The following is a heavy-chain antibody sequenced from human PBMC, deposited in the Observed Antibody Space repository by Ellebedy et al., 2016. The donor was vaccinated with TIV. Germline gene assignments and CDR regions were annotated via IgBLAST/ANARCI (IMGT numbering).Heavy chain of an antibody. CDR1: GGSISSYY. CDR2: IYYSGST. V-gene: IGHV4-39*01. D-gene: IGHD5-18*01. Sequence: SETLSLTCTVSGGSISSYYWSWIRQPPGKGLEWIGSIYYSGSTYYNPALKSRVTISVDTSKNQFSLKLSCVTAADTAVYYCARGYSYGYCFDYWGQGTLVTVSS. J-gene: IGHJ4*02. CDR3: ARGYSYGYCFDY.